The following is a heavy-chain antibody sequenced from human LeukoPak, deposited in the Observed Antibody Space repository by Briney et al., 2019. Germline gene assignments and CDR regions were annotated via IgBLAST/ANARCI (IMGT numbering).Heavy chain of an antibody. CDR3: ARAQLRFLEWSPWGY. CDR1: GFTFSNNW. V-gene: IGHV3-74*01. D-gene: IGHD3-3*01. Sequence: GGSLRLSCAASGFTFSNNWMHWVRQAPGKGLVWVSRINSDGRTTTYADSVKGRFTISRDNAKNTLYLQMNSLRAEDTAVYYRARAQLRFLEWSPWGYWGQGTLVTVSS. J-gene: IGHJ4*02. CDR2: INSDGRTT.